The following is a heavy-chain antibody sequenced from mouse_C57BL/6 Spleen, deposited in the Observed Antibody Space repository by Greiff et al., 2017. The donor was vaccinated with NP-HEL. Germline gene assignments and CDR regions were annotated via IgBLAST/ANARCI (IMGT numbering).Heavy chain of an antibody. CDR1: GFTFSDYY. CDR2: INYDGSST. V-gene: IGHV5-16*01. D-gene: IGHD2-3*01. Sequence: EVMLVESEGGLVQPGSSMKLSCTASGFTFSDYYMAWVRQVPEKGLEWVANINYDGSSTYYLDSLKSRFIIARDNAKNILYLQMSSLKSEDTATYYCARYEYWYFDVWGTGTTVTVSS. CDR3: ARYEYWYFDV. J-gene: IGHJ1*03.